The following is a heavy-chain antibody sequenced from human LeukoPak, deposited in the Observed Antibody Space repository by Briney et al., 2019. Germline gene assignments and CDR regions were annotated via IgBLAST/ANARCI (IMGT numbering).Heavy chain of an antibody. V-gene: IGHV3-11*05. CDR3: TRGGYYYDSGAETLPTS. CDR1: GFTFSDYY. CDR2: IRSSTGYT. Sequence: GGSLRLSCTASGFTFSDYYMTWIRQAPGKGLEWVSYIRSSTGYTNYADSVRGRFTISRDNAKNSLFLQMNSLRAEDTAVYYCTRGGYYYDSGAETLPTSWGQGTLVTVSS. J-gene: IGHJ4*02. D-gene: IGHD3-22*01.